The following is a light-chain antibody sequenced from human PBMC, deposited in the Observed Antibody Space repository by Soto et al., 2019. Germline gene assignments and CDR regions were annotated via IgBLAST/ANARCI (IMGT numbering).Light chain of an antibody. V-gene: IGLV2-14*01. J-gene: IGLJ1*01. Sequence: LTQPASVSGSPGQSITISCTGTSSDVGDYNYVSWYQQHPGKAPKLMIYDVSNRPSGVSNRFSGSKSGNTASLTISGLQAEDEAEYYCSSYASSSTLVFGTGTKVTVL. CDR1: SSDVGDYNY. CDR2: DVS. CDR3: SSYASSSTLV.